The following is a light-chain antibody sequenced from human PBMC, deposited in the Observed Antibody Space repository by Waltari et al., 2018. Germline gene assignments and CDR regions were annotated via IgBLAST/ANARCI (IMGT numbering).Light chain of an antibody. CDR1: PDINRF. J-gene: IGKJ1*01. CDR3: QQINTYPWT. V-gene: IGKV1-9*01. CDR2: AAS. Sequence: DIQLTQSPSFLSASTGDTVTITCRASPDINRFLAWYQQKSGKAPKLLISAASTLQRGVPFRFSGSGSGTEFTLTISGLQPEDFATYYCQQINTYPWTFGQGTKVEIK.